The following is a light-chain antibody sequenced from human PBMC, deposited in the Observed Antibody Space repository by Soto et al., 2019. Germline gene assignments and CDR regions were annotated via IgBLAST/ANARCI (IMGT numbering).Light chain of an antibody. CDR2: GAS. CDR3: QQYAASPRT. Sequence: ESVLTQSPGTLSLSPGERATLSCRASQSVSNNYLAWYQQKPGQAPRLLIYGASRRATGIPDRFSGSGSATDFTLTISRLEPEDFAVYYCQQYAASPRTFGQGTKVDIK. V-gene: IGKV3-20*01. CDR1: QSVSNNY. J-gene: IGKJ1*01.